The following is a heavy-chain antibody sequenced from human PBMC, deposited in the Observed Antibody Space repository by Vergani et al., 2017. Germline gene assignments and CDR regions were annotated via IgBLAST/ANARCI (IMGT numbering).Heavy chain of an antibody. D-gene: IGHD3-22*01. Sequence: EVLLVQSGAEVKKPGEPVKISCKYSESSFISNEIVWVRQMSGKGLQCMGNINPIDSKIADSPSFQGQAMMSLDKSITTAYLQWRSLKASDTAIYYCARVGWSYYDSXGYSYAPGGWFDPWGQGTQVTVSS. V-gene: IGHV5-51*03. J-gene: IGHJ5*02. CDR1: ESSFISNE. CDR3: ARVGWSYYDSXGYSYAPGGWFDP. CDR2: INPIDSKI.